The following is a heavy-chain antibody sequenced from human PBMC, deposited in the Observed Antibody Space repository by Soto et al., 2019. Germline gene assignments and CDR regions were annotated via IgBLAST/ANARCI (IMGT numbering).Heavy chain of an antibody. CDR1: GFTFSNYP. CDR3: ARETGLGVAAAGSFDS. Sequence: QVQLVESGGGVVQPGKSLRLSCAASGFTFSNYPMNWVRQAPGKGLEWVSVISYDGTRKYYADSVKGRFTISRDNSKNTLYLQMNRLRPEDTAVDYCARETGLGVAAAGSFDSWGQGARVTVSS. D-gene: IGHD6-13*01. CDR2: ISYDGTRK. V-gene: IGHV3-30*04. J-gene: IGHJ4*02.